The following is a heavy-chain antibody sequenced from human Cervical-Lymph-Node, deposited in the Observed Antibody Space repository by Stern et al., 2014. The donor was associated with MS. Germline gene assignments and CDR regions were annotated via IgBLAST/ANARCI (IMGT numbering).Heavy chain of an antibody. Sequence: EVQLLESGGGFVQPGGSLRLSCAASGFTFSSHWMHWVRQAPGKGLVWVSRIYGDGSSTKYADSVKGRFTISRDNAKSTLYLQMNSLRAEDSAVYYCARDAWPAASGPLIDYWGRGTLVTVSS. D-gene: IGHD6-13*01. CDR1: GFTFSSHW. CDR2: IYGDGSST. V-gene: IGHV3-74*03. J-gene: IGHJ4*02. CDR3: ARDAWPAASGPLIDY.